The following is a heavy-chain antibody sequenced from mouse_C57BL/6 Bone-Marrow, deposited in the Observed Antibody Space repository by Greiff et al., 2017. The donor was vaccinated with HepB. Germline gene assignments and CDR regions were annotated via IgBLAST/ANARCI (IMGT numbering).Heavy chain of an antibody. CDR3: ARSEEALPLYFDY. CDR2: IYPGSGST. CDR1: GYTFTSYW. Sequence: VQLQQPGAELVKPGASVKMSCKASGYTFTSYWITWVKQRPGQGLEWIGDIYPGSGSTNYNEKFKSKATLTVDTSSSTAYMQLSSLTSEDSAVYYCARSEEALPLYFDYWGQGTTLTVSS. J-gene: IGHJ2*01. V-gene: IGHV1-55*01.